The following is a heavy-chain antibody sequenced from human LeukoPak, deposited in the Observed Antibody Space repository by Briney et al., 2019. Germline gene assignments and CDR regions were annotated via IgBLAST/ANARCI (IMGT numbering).Heavy chain of an antibody. CDR3: AKVALSGNYYWASWDY. CDR2: INPSGGST. V-gene: IGHV1-46*01. J-gene: IGHJ4*02. CDR1: GYTFTSYY. Sequence: ASVKVSCKASGYTFTSYYMHWVRQAPGQGLEWMGIINPSGGSTSYAQKFQGRVTMTRDMSTSTVYMELSSLRPEDTAVYYCAKVALSGNYYWASWDYWGQGTLVTVSS. D-gene: IGHD1-26*01.